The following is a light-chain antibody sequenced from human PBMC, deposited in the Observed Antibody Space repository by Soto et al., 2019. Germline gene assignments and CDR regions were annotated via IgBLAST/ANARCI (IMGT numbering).Light chain of an antibody. CDR1: QDISNY. CDR3: QQYIAHPFS. V-gene: IGKV1-16*02. Sequence: DIQMTQSPYSLSASVGDRVTITCRASQDISNYLTWFQQKPGKAPKSLVYDTSSLQSGVPSKISGSGSGTDFTLTISSLPPEDVANYYCQQYIAHPFSFGGGTKVEIK. J-gene: IGKJ4*01. CDR2: DTS.